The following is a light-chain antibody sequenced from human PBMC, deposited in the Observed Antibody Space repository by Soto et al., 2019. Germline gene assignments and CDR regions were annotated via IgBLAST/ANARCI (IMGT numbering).Light chain of an antibody. V-gene: IGLV4-69*01. Sequence: QLVLTQSPSASASLGASVKLTCTLSSGHSNYAIAWHQQQTKKGPRYLMRLNSDGSHSKGDGIPDRFSGSSSGAERYLTISSLQSEDEADYYCQTWGTGIRVFGGGTKLTVL. CDR1: SGHSNYA. CDR3: QTWGTGIRV. CDR2: LNSDGSH. J-gene: IGLJ2*01.